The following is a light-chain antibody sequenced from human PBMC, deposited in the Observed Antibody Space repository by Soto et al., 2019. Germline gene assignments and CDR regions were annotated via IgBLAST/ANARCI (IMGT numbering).Light chain of an antibody. J-gene: IGKJ4*01. V-gene: IGKV1-5*01. CDR2: DVA. CDR3: QQYNSSPLT. Sequence: DIQMTQSPFTLSASVGDRVTITCRASQSIDKWLAWYQQRPGRAPKLLIYDVANLETGVPSRFSGSGSETEFTLTISSLQPDDFAIYYCQQYNSSPLTFGGGTKVDIK. CDR1: QSIDKW.